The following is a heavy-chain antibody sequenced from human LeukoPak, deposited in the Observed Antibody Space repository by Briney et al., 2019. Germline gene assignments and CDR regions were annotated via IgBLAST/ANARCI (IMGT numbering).Heavy chain of an antibody. CDR2: FDPEDGET. D-gene: IGHD3-10*01. J-gene: IGHJ4*02. Sequence: EASVKVSCKVSGYTLTELSMHWVRQAPGKGLEWMGGFDPEDGETIYAQKFQGRVTMTVDTSTDTAYMELSSLRSEDTAVYYCATGPPSNYYGSGSYYSAFDYWGQGTLVTVSS. CDR3: ATGPPSNYYGSGSYYSAFDY. CDR1: GYTLTELS. V-gene: IGHV1-24*01.